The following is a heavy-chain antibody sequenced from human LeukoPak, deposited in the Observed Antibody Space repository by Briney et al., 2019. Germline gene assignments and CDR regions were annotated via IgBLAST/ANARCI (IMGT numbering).Heavy chain of an antibody. D-gene: IGHD1-26*01. CDR1: GGTFSSYA. CDR3: ARGGRFYYYGMDV. J-gene: IGHJ6*02. CDR2: IIPIFGTA. Sequence: VKVSCKASGGTFSSYAISWVRQAPGQGLEWMGGIIPIFGTANYAQKFQGRVTMTRDTSTSTVYMELSSLRSEDTAVYYCARGGRFYYYGMDVWGQGTTVTVSS. V-gene: IGHV1-69*13.